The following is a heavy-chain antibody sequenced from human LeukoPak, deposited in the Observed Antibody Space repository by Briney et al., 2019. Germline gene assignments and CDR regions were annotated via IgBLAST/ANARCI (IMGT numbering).Heavy chain of an antibody. CDR2: ISAYNGNT. J-gene: IGHJ4*02. V-gene: IGHV1-18*01. D-gene: IGHD2-15*01. Sequence: ASVKVSCKASGYTFTSYGIIWVRQAPGQGLEWMGWISAYNGNTNYAQKLQGRVTMTTDTSTSTAYMELRSLRSDDTAVYYCARPSIYCSGGSCYPYYFDYWGQGTLVTVSS. CDR1: GYTFTSYG. CDR3: ARPSIYCSGGSCYPYYFDY.